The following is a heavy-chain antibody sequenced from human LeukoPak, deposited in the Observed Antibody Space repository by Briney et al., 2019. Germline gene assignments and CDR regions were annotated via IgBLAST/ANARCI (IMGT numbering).Heavy chain of an antibody. CDR1: GGSISSYY. CDR2: IFYSGST. V-gene: IGHV4-59*01. Sequence: SETLSLTCTVAGGSISSYYCRWIRHPPGRGLGWIGSIFYSGSTNYNPSLKGRVTISLDTSKNQFSLKLSSVTAADTAVYYCARAIAARPPHTYYYYGMDVWGQGTTVTVSS. CDR3: ARAIAARPPHTYYYYGMDV. J-gene: IGHJ6*02. D-gene: IGHD6-6*01.